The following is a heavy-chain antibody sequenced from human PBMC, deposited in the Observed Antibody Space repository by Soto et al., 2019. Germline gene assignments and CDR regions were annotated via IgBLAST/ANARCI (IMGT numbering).Heavy chain of an antibody. CDR3: ARGRIFMVRRVARYYFVF. CDR1: GYAFTRYD. V-gene: IGHV1-8*01. J-gene: IGHJ4*02. D-gene: IGHD3-10*01. CDR2: MNPNSGNT. Sequence: ASVKVSCKASGYAFTRYDLNWVRQATGQGLEWMGWMNPNSGNTGYAQKFQGRVTMTRNTSISTAYMELSSLRSEDTAVYYCARGRIFMVRRVARYYFVFWGQATLGTVA.